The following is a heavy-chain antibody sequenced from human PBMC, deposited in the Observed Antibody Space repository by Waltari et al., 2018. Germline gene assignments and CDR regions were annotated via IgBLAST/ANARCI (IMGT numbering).Heavy chain of an antibody. V-gene: IGHV3-30*03. J-gene: IGHJ4*02. D-gene: IGHD5-12*01. CDR1: GLSLSSYA. Sequence: QVQLVESGGGVVQPGGSLRLSCSASGLSLSSYAIFWVRQAPGKGLEWVSLISFDGTTKNHADSVRGRFTISRDSSKVYLEMNSLRPEDTAIYYCARGPGGYSGFFDYWGQGILVTVSS. CDR3: ARGPGGYSGFFDY. CDR2: ISFDGTTK.